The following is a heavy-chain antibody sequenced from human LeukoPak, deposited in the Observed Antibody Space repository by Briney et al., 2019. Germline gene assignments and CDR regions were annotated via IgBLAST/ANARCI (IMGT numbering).Heavy chain of an antibody. CDR3: ARDLFPINWFES. V-gene: IGHV4-59*02. J-gene: IGHJ5*01. CDR2: IFHTVIT. CDR1: GGSVTKYY. Sequence: SETLSLTCTVSGGSVTKYYWHWIRRAPGPGLEWIGFIFHTVITNYNSSLKSRVTKSVDTSKNQFSLKLTSVTAADTAVYFCARDLFPINWFESWGQGTLVTVSS. D-gene: IGHD2-2*02.